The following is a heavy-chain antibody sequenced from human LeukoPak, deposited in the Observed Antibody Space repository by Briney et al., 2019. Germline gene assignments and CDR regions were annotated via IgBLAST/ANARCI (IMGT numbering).Heavy chain of an antibody. Sequence: GGSLRLSCAGSEFTFSSYGMNWVRQAPGKGLEWVSSITASSTAIYSADSVKGRFTISRDNAKNFLYLQMNSLRAEDTAVYYCARTYYDILTGYNPYFDYWGQGILVTVSS. V-gene: IGHV3-21*01. CDR3: ARTYYDILTGYNPYFDY. CDR2: ITASSTAI. J-gene: IGHJ4*02. D-gene: IGHD3-9*01. CDR1: EFTFSSYG.